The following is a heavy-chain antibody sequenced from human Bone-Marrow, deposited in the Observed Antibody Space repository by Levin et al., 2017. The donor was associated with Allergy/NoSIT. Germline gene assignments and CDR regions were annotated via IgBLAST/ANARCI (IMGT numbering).Heavy chain of an antibody. CDR1: GFTFSIYA. J-gene: IGHJ4*02. D-gene: IGHD2-21*02. V-gene: IGHV3-23*01. Sequence: GESLKISCEVSGFTFSIYAMSWVRQAPGKGLEWVSVISSSGTTTHYVDSVRGRFIISRDNSKNTLYLQMNSLRPDDTAVYYCAKGTYCGGDCSPGEDYWGQGTRVTVSS. CDR3: AKGTYCGGDCSPGEDY. CDR2: ISSSGTTT.